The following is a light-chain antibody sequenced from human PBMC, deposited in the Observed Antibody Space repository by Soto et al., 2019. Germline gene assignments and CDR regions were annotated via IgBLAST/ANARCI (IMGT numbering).Light chain of an antibody. J-gene: IGLJ2*01. CDR1: SSNIGAGYD. Sequence: VLTQPPSVSGAPGQRVTISCTGSSSNIGAGYDVHWYQQLPGTAPKLLIYGNSNRPSGVPDRFSGSKSGTSASLAITGLQAEDEADYYCQSYDSSLSGCVVFGGGTKLTVL. CDR3: QSYDSSLSGCVV. CDR2: GNS. V-gene: IGLV1-40*01.